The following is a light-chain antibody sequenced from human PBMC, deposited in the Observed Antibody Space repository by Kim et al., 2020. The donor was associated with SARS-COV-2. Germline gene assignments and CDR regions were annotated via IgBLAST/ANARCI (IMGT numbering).Light chain of an antibody. CDR2: GAS. V-gene: IGKV1-9*01. J-gene: IGKJ1*01. CDR3: QQFSVYPRT. CDR1: QAISNY. Sequence: SVGDRVTVPCRASQAISNYLAWYQQNPGKAPKLLIYGASTLQSGVPSRFSGSGSGTEFTLTITSLQPEDFATYFCQQFSVYPRTFGQGTKVDIK.